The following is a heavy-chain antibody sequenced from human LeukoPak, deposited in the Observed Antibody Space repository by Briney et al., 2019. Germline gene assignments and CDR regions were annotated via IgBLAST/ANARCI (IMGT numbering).Heavy chain of an antibody. CDR3: AELGITMIGGV. CDR2: ISGSGGST. J-gene: IGHJ6*04. CDR1: GFTFSVYS. V-gene: IGHV3-21*01. Sequence: GGSLRLSCAASGFTFSVYSMNWVRQAPGKGLEWVSAISGSGGSTYYADSVKGRFTISRDNAKNSLYLQMNSLRAEDTAVYYCAELGITMIGGVWGKGTTVTISS. D-gene: IGHD3-10*02.